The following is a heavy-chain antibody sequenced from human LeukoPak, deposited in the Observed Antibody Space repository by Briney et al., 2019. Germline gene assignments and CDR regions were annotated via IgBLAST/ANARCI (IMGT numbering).Heavy chain of an antibody. CDR2: ISGSGGST. D-gene: IGHD3-22*01. CDR1: GFTFSSYA. Sequence: PGGSLRLSCAASGFTFSSYAMSWVRQAPGKGLEWVSAISGSGGSTYYADSVKGRFTISRDNSKNTLYLQMNSLRAEDTAVYYCAKNDYDSSGYYPPFDYWGQGTLVTVSS. V-gene: IGHV3-23*01. CDR3: AKNDYDSSGYYPPFDY. J-gene: IGHJ4*02.